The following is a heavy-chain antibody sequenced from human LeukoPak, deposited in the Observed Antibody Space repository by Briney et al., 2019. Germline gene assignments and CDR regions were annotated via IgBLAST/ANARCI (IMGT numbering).Heavy chain of an antibody. CDR3: ARETLYGSRTSCYIYCFHY. CDR1: AGSITSNF. CDR2: IYTSGST. J-gene: IGHJ4*02. D-gene: IGHD2-2*02. Sequence: PSETLSLTCIVPAGSITSNFWSWVWQPAGKGLEWVGRIYTSGSTDYRPSLKCQVTMSVGTSKNQFSLNLSSLTAPDTAVYYYARETLYGSRTSCYIYCFHYWGQGTLVTVSS. V-gene: IGHV4-4*07.